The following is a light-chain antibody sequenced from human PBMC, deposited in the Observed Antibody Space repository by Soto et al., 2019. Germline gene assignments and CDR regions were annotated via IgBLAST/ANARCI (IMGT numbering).Light chain of an antibody. CDR2: DVS. J-gene: IGLJ2*01. CDR3: CSYAGSYTS. Sequence: QSVLTQHRSVSGSPGQSVTISCTGTSSDVGGYNYVSWYQQHPGKAPKLMIYDVSKRPSGVPDRFSGSKSGNTASLTISGLQAEDEADYYCCSYAGSYTSFGGGTKLTVL. CDR1: SSDVGGYNY. V-gene: IGLV2-11*01.